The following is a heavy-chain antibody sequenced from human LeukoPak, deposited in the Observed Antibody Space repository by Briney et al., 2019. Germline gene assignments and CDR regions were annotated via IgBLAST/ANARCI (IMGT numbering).Heavy chain of an antibody. V-gene: IGHV3-7*01. CDR2: IRQDGSEK. CDR3: ARDPIDY. Sequence: PGGSLRLSCAASGFTFSSYWMTWVRQAPGKGLEWVANIRQDGSEKNFVDSVKGRFTISRDNAKNSLYLQMNTLTAEDTAVYYCARDPIDYWGQGTLVTVTS. J-gene: IGHJ4*02. CDR1: GFTFSSYW.